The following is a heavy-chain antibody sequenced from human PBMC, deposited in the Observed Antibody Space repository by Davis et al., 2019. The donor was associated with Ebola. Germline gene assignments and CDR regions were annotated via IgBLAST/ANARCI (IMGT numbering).Heavy chain of an antibody. V-gene: IGHV4-38-2*01. Sequence: PSETLSLTCAVSGYSISSGYYWGWIRQPPGKGLEWIGSINHSGSTNYNPSLKIRVTISVDTSKNQFSLKLSSVTAADTAVYYCARVGGDYGDFDYWGQGTLVTVSS. CDR2: INHSGST. D-gene: IGHD4-17*01. CDR1: GYSISSGYY. CDR3: ARVGGDYGDFDY. J-gene: IGHJ4*02.